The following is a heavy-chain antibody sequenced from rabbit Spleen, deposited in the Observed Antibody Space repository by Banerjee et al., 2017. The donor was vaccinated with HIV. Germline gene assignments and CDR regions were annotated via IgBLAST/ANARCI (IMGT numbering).Heavy chain of an antibody. D-gene: IGHD8-1*01. J-gene: IGHJ4*01. CDR1: GFSFTDRDV. CDR3: ARDAGSYDYIDVYFNL. Sequence: QEQLEESGRGLVRPEGSLTLTCKASGFSFTDRDVMCWVRQAPGKGLEWIAYIYPSFGVTNYANSVKGRFTISSDSAQNTVFLQMTSLTASDTATYFCARDAGSYDYIDVYFNLWGPGTLVTVS. V-gene: IGHV1S45*01. CDR2: IYPSFGVT.